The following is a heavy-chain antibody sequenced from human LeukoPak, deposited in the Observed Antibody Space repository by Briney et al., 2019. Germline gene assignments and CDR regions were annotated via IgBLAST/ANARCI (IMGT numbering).Heavy chain of an antibody. V-gene: IGHV4-61*02. D-gene: IGHD2-2*01. J-gene: IGHJ6*03. CDR2: IYTSGST. CDR3: ARDTWTSSTSLTPANYYYYYMDV. CDR1: GGSISSGSYY. Sequence: SETLSLTCTVSGGSISSGSYYWSWIRQPAGKGLEWIGRIYTSGSTDYNPSLKSRVTISVDTSKNQFSLKLSSVTAADTAVYYCARDTWTSSTSLTPANYYYYYMDVWGKGTTVTISS.